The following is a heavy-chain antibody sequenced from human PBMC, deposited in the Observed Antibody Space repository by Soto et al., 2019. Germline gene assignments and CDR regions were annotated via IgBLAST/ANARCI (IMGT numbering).Heavy chain of an antibody. CDR3: TTQPTTLVTHFDY. J-gene: IGHJ4*02. Sequence: EVQLVESGGDLVKPGGSLRLSCAASGFTFSNAWMTWVRQAPGKGLEWVGRIHSKTDGGTIEYAAPVKGRFTISRDDSKNTLYLQMNSLKTEDTAVYYCTTQPTTLVTHFDYWGQGTLVTVSS. V-gene: IGHV3-15*01. CDR1: GFTFSNAW. D-gene: IGHD2-21*02. CDR2: IHSKTDGGTI.